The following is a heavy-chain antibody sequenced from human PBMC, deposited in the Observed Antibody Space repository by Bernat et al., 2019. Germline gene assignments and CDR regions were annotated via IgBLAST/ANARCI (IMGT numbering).Heavy chain of an antibody. Sequence: EVQLVESGGGLVQPGGSLRLSCAASGFIFSSVWMRWVRQVPGKGLEWVANIKQDGREKFYVESVKGRFTISRDNAKNALYLQMNSLRAEDTAVYYCARVPGVERYFDYWGQGTLVTVSS. J-gene: IGHJ4*02. CDR1: GFIFSSVW. D-gene: IGHD1-1*01. CDR3: ARVPGVERYFDY. CDR2: IKQDGREK. V-gene: IGHV3-7*01.